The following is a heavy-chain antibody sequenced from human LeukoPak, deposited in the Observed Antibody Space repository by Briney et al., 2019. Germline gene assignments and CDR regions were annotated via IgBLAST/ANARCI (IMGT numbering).Heavy chain of an antibody. Sequence: GESLRISCQAYGYVFTDYWIGCVRQNPGIGLECMGIIYPGDSDTRYSPSFQGQVTISADKSISTAFLHWSNLKASDTAMYYCGRHQRYSTSSPWFDVWGQGTPVTVSS. CDR1: GYVFTDYW. V-gene: IGHV5-51*01. D-gene: IGHD5-12*01. J-gene: IGHJ5*02. CDR2: IYPGDSDT. CDR3: GRHQRYSTSSPWFDV.